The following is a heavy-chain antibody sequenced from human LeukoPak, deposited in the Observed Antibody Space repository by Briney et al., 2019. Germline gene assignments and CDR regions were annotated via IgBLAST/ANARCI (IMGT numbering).Heavy chain of an antibody. Sequence: GGSLRLSCAASGFTFSSYGMLWVRQAPGKGLEWVAVIWYDGSNKYYADSVKGRFTISRDNSKNTLYLQMNSLRAEDTAVYYCARDRYDSSGYYYPDYWGQGTLVTVSS. CDR1: GFTFSSYG. D-gene: IGHD3-22*01. V-gene: IGHV3-33*01. CDR3: ARDRYDSSGYYYPDY. J-gene: IGHJ4*02. CDR2: IWYDGSNK.